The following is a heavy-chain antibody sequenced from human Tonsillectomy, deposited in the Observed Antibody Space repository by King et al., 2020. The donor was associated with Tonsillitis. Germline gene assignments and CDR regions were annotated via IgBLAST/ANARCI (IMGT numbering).Heavy chain of an antibody. CDR3: ARGGYSGDYFYYGMDV. J-gene: IGHJ6*02. CDR1: GYSITSGYY. CDR2: IYHSGST. V-gene: IGHV4-38-2*01. Sequence: QLQESGPGLVKPSETLSLTCGVSGYSITSGYYWGWIRQPPGKGREGIGSIYHSGSTDYNPSLKSRVTISIDTSKNQFSLKLSSVTAADTAVYYCARGGYSGDYFYYGMDVWGQGTTVTVSS. D-gene: IGHD5-12*01.